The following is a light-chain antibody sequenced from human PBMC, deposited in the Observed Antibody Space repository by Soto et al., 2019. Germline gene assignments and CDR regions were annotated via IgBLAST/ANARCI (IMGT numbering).Light chain of an antibody. CDR2: EVS. J-gene: IGKJ5*01. Sequence: EIVMTQIPLSLSATPGQPSSISCKSSQSLLHITGETFLFWYLQKPGQSPQLLIYEVSTRVSGVPDRFSGSGSGTDFTLEISRVETDDVGIYYCMQSTQLPPTFGQGTRLEIK. CDR3: MQSTQLPPT. V-gene: IGKV2D-29*02. CDR1: QSLLHITGETF.